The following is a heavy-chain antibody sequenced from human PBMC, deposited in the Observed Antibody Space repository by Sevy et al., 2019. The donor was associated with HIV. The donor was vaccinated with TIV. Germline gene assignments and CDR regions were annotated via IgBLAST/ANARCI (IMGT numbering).Heavy chain of an antibody. CDR3: ARDDRSIDC. D-gene: IGHD3-22*01. Sequence: SETLSLTCTVSGGSIRSSSYFWGWIRQPPGKGLEWIGSIYYSGSTYANPSLKSRVTISVDTSENQFSLRLSSVTAADTAVYYCARDDRSIDCWGQGTLVTVSS. V-gene: IGHV4-39*02. CDR2: IYYSGST. CDR1: GGSIRSSSYF. J-gene: IGHJ4*02.